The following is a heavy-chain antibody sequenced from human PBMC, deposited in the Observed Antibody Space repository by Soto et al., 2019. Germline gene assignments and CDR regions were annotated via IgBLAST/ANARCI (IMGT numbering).Heavy chain of an antibody. D-gene: IGHD1-26*01. CDR1: GFSLSTSRVG. CDR2: IYWDDAK. CDR3: AHAFGGRSLY. J-gene: IGHJ4*02. V-gene: IGHV2-5*02. Sequence: QITLKESGPTLVKPTQTLTLTCTCSGFSLSTSRVGVGWIRQPPGKALEWLAVIYWDDAKTYRPSLKSRLTITKDTSKNQVALTLTNMDPVDTATYYCAHAFGGRSLYWGQGTLVTVSS.